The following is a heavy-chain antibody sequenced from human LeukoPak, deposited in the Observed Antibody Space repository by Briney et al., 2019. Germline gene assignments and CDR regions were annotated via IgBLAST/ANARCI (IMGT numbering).Heavy chain of an antibody. J-gene: IGHJ4*02. CDR1: GYTFSGYY. D-gene: IGHD5-24*01. Sequence: ASVKVSCKASGYTFSGYYMHWVRQAPGQGLEWMGRINPNSGGTDYAQKFQGRVTMTRDTSISTAYKELSRLKSDDTAVYYCSRRENDYWGQGTLVTVSS. V-gene: IGHV1-2*06. CDR3: SRRENDY. CDR2: INPNSGGT.